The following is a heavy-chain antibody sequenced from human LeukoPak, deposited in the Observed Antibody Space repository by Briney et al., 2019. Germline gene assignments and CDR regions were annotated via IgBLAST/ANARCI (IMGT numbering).Heavy chain of an antibody. V-gene: IGHV5-51*01. CDR2: IYPGDSDT. CDR3: ARQGLGGYSYGDYYYYGMDV. CDR1: GYSFTSYW. J-gene: IGHJ6*02. D-gene: IGHD5-18*01. Sequence: ESLKISCKGSGYSFTSYWIGWVRQMPGKGLEWMGIIYPGDSDTRYSPSFQGQVTISADKSISTAYLQWSSLKASDTAMYYCARQGLGGYSYGDYYYYGMDVWGQGTTVTVSS.